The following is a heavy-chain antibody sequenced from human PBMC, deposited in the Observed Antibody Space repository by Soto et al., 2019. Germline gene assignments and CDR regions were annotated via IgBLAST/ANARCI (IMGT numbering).Heavy chain of an antibody. V-gene: IGHV3-30-3*01. CDR2: ISYDGSIT. J-gene: IGHJ4*02. Sequence: GGSLRLSCEGSGFPFSSYAIHWVRQTPGKGLEWVAVISYDGSITYYSDSVKGRFTISRDTPTNTVYLQLNDLRGDDTAVYYCARPPRDLWSGYSTYFDYWGQGTLVTVSS. CDR3: ARPPRDLWSGYSTYFDY. D-gene: IGHD3-3*01. CDR1: GFPFSSYA.